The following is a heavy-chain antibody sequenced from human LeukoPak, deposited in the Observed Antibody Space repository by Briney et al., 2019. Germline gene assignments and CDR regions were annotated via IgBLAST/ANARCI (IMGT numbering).Heavy chain of an antibody. CDR2: IYYSGST. Sequence: PSETLSLTCTVSGGSISSYYWSWIRQPPGKGLEWIGYIYYSGSTNYNPSLKSRVTISVDTSKNQFSLKLSSVTAADTAVYYCASSPYSGSYYGYWGQGTLVTVSS. V-gene: IGHV4-59*01. CDR3: ASSPYSGSYYGY. CDR1: GGSISSYY. J-gene: IGHJ4*02. D-gene: IGHD1-26*01.